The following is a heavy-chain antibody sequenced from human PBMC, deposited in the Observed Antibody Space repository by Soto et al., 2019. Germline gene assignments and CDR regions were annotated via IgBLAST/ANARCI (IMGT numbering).Heavy chain of an antibody. J-gene: IGHJ4*02. D-gene: IGHD4-17*01. CDR1: GFTVDDYA. Sequence: SCVASGFTVDDYAMHWVRQAPGKGLEWVSGISANGDTIDYADSVKGRFTISRDNAKNSLFLQMNSLRPEDTALYYCAKDMKWGGMTTIHYFDSWGQGTQVTVSS. CDR2: ISANGDTI. V-gene: IGHV3-9*01. CDR3: AKDMKWGGMTTIHYFDS.